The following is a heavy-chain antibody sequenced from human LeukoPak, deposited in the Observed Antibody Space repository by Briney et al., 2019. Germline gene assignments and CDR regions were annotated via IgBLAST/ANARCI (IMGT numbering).Heavy chain of an antibody. CDR1: GYTFTDYY. J-gene: IGHJ6*02. V-gene: IGHV1-69*04. D-gene: IGHD2-15*01. CDR3: ARDGYCSGGSCYSGHGMDV. Sequence: ASVKVSCKSSGYTFTDYYMHWVRQAPGQGLEWMGRIIPILGIANYAQKFQGRVTITADKSTSTAYMELSSLRSEDTAVYYCARDGYCSGGSCYSGHGMDVWGQGTTVTVSS. CDR2: IIPILGIA.